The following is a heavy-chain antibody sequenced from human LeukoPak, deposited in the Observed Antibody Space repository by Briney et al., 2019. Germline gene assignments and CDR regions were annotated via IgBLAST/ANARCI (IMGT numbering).Heavy chain of an antibody. CDR2: MYYSGST. V-gene: IGHV4-38-2*02. J-gene: IGHJ5*02. D-gene: IGHD2-2*01. CDR1: DYSISCGYY. Sequence: SETLSLTCTVSDYSISCGYYWGWIRQPPGKGLEWIGSMYYSGSTYYNPSLKSRVTISVDTSKNQFSLKLSSVTAADTAVYYCARPRPYCSSTSCRKPNWFDPWGQGTLVTVSS. CDR3: ARPRPYCSSTSCRKPNWFDP.